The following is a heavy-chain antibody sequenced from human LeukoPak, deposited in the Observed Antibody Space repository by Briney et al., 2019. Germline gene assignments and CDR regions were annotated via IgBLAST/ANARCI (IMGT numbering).Heavy chain of an antibody. CDR1: SDSISSTYYY. J-gene: IGHJ4*02. CDR3: ARQATFGYAYAYYFDL. Sequence: SETLSLTCTVSSDSISSTYYYWGWIRQSPDKGLEWIGTFHYSGSNYYNPSLKSRITLSVDTSKNQFSLSLISVTAADTAAYFCARQATFGYAYAYYFDLWGQGTLVTVSS. CDR2: FHYSGSN. V-gene: IGHV4-39*01. D-gene: IGHD3-16*01.